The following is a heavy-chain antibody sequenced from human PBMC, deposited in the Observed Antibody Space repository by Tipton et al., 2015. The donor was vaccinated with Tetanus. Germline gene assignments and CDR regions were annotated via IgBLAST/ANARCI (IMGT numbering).Heavy chain of an antibody. Sequence: VQLVQSGAEVKKPGESLKISCKGSGYSFNSYWIGWVRQMPGKGLEWLGIIYPGDSDTRHSPSFQGRVTISADKSISTASLQWSSLKASDTAMYYWASGRYGDYLNFDYWGQGTLVTVSS. CDR1: GYSFNSYW. CDR3: ASGRYGDYLNFDY. D-gene: IGHD4-17*01. CDR2: IYPGDSDT. V-gene: IGHV5-51*01. J-gene: IGHJ4*02.